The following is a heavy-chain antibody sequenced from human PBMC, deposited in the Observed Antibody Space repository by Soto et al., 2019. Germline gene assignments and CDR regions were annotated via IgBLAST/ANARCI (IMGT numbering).Heavy chain of an antibody. CDR2: IYNNRSN. CDR1: GGSISSYY. CDR3: ARPGRDDQGRVDY. V-gene: IGHV4-59*13. Sequence: QVQLQESGPGLVKPSETLSLTCTVSGGSISSYYWTWIRQTPGKGLEWIGYIYNNRSNNYNPSLKSRVTMSLDTSKNQFALKLSSVTAADTAVYYCARPGRDDQGRVDYWGQGALVTVSS. J-gene: IGHJ4*02.